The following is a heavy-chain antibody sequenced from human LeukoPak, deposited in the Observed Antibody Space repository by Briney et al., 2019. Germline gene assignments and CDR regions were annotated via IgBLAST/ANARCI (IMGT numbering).Heavy chain of an antibody. CDR3: AADYYDSSGYYSQYYYYYGMDV. V-gene: IGHV1-8*01. CDR1: GYTFITYD. Sequence: ASVKVSCKASGYTFITYDINWVRQATGQGLEWMGWMSPNSGNTGYAQKFQGRVTMTRNTAMSTAYMELSSLRSEDTAVYYCAADYYDSSGYYSQYYYYYGMDVWGQGTTVTVSS. CDR2: MSPNSGNT. J-gene: IGHJ6*02. D-gene: IGHD3-22*01.